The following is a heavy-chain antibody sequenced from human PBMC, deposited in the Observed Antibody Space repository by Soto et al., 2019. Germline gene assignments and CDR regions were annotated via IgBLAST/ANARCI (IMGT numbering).Heavy chain of an antibody. J-gene: IGHJ6*02. Sequence: GPTLVNPPQTLTLTCTFSGFSLSTSGMRVSWIRQPPGKALEWLARIDWDDDKFYSTSLKTRLTISKDTSKNQVVLTMTNMDPVDTATYYCARTVPRGHYYYGIDVWGQGTPVPV. CDR2: IDWDDDK. V-gene: IGHV2-70*04. CDR3: ARTVPRGHYYYGIDV. D-gene: IGHD3-10*01. CDR1: GFSLSTSGMR.